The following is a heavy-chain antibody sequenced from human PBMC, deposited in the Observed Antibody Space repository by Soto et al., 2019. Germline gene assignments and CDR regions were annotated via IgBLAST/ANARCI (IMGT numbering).Heavy chain of an antibody. V-gene: IGHV3-23*01. CDR1: GFTFSIYA. Sequence: ELHLLESGGGLVQPGGSLGLSCVASGFTFSIYAMTWVRQAPGKGLEWVSAIGGNDGSTFYADSVKGRFTISRDNSKNTLYLQMDSLRAEDTAVYYCAKRGYCSGASCVFDYWGQGTLVTVSS. D-gene: IGHD2-15*01. CDR2: IGGNDGST. J-gene: IGHJ4*02. CDR3: AKRGYCSGASCVFDY.